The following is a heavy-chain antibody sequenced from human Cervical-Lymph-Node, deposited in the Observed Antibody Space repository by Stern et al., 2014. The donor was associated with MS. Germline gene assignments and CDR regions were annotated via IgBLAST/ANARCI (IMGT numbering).Heavy chain of an antibody. CDR3: ARDQGDYGSGSEDSWFDP. V-gene: IGHV1-69*14. Sequence: QDQLVQSGDEVKKPGSSVKVSCKASRDTFSHYALSWVRQAPKHGLEWMGGIIPGLGTTSYAQKFQGRITISADTSTNTLYMVLSSLRSEDTAVYFCARDQGDYGSGSEDSWFDPWGQGTLVTVSS. J-gene: IGHJ5*02. D-gene: IGHD3-10*01. CDR1: RDTFSHYA. CDR2: IIPGLGTT.